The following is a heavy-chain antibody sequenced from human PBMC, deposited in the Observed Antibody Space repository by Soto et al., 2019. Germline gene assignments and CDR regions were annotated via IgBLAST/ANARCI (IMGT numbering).Heavy chain of an antibody. Sequence: SETLSLTCTVSGGSISSGGYYWSWIRQHPGKGLEWIGYIYYSGSTYYNPSLKSRVTISVDTSKNQFSLKLSSVTAAGTAVYYCARDTQLNYGSGSYGLDYWGQGTLVTVSS. D-gene: IGHD3-10*01. J-gene: IGHJ4*02. CDR2: IYYSGST. CDR3: ARDTQLNYGSGSYGLDY. CDR1: GGSISSGGYY. V-gene: IGHV4-31*03.